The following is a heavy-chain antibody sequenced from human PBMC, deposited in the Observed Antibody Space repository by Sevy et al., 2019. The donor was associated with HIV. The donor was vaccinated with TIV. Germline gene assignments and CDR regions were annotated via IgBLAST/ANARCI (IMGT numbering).Heavy chain of an antibody. CDR2: INPSGGST. D-gene: IGHD6-13*01. CDR3: ASVDGTGRCFDY. CDR1: GYTFTNYY. V-gene: IGHV1-46*03. J-gene: IGHJ4*02. Sequence: ASVKVSCKASGYTFTNYYIHWVRQAPGQGLEWMGVINPSGGSTSYAQKFQGRVTMTRDTSMRTVYMELSSLRSEDTAVYYCASVDGTGRCFDYWGQGTLVTVSS.